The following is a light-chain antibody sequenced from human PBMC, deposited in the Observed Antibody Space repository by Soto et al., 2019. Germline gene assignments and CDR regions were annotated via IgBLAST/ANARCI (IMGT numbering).Light chain of an antibody. CDR2: LGS. V-gene: IGKV2-28*01. CDR1: QSLLHSNGYNY. Sequence: DIGMTQSPLALPVTPGEPASISCRSSQSLLHSNGYNYLDWYLQKPGQSPQLLIYLGSNRASGVPDRFSGRGSGTDFTLKISRVEAEDVGVYYCMQPLQSWTFGQGTKVDIK. J-gene: IGKJ1*01. CDR3: MQPLQSWT.